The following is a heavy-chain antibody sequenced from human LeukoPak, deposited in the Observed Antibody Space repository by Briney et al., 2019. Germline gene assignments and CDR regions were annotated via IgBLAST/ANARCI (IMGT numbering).Heavy chain of an antibody. Sequence: GGSLRLSCAASGFTFSSYAMSWVRQAPGKGLEWVSAISGSGGSTYYADSVKGRFTIPRDNSKNTLYLQMNSLRAEDTAVYYCAKGPVAGLYYYYYMDVWGKGTTVTVSS. CDR3: AKGPVAGLYYYYYMDV. V-gene: IGHV3-23*01. CDR1: GFTFSSYA. CDR2: ISGSGGST. J-gene: IGHJ6*03. D-gene: IGHD6-19*01.